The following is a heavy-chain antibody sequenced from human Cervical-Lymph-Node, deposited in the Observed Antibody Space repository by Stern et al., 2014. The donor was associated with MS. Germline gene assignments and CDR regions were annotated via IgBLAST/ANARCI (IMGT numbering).Heavy chain of an antibody. Sequence: VQLVESGAEVKKPGASVKVSCNASGNTFPRYYIHWMRQAPGQGPEWMGIINPSAGSTSYAQKFQGKVTMTRDTSTSTVYMELSSLRSEDTAVYYCAREVAGHRLGMMDVWGQGTTVTVSS. CDR2: INPSAGST. D-gene: IGHD6-19*01. CDR1: GNTFPRYY. J-gene: IGHJ6*02. CDR3: AREVAGHRLGMMDV. V-gene: IGHV1-46*01.